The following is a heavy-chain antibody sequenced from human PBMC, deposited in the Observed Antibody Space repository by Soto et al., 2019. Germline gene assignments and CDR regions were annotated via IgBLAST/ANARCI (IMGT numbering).Heavy chain of an antibody. J-gene: IGHJ1*01. CDR1: GGSISSSSYY. CDR3: AIAVAGTSGRYFQH. Sequence: QLQLQESGPGLVKPSETLSLTCTVSGGSISSSSYYWGWIRQPPGKGLEWIGSIYYSGSTYYNPSLKSRVTISVDTSKNQFSLKLSSVTAADTAVYYCAIAVAGTSGRYFQHWGQGTLVTVSS. D-gene: IGHD6-19*01. V-gene: IGHV4-39*01. CDR2: IYYSGST.